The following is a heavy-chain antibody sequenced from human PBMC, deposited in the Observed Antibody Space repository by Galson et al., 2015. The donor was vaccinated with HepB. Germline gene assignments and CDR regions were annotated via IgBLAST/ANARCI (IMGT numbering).Heavy chain of an antibody. CDR2: IGSDGLTI. D-gene: IGHD2-8*01. Sequence: SLRLSCAASGLSFSTFRMNWVRQAPGKGLEWVAHIGSDGLTIKYAVFVRGRFTISRDIAQKALFLQMNSLRDEDTAVYYCARAFGYTRSRGLYAKGDWGQGTTVTVSS. J-gene: IGHJ6*02. V-gene: IGHV3-48*02. CDR1: GLSFSTFR. CDR3: ARAFGYTRSRGLYAKGD.